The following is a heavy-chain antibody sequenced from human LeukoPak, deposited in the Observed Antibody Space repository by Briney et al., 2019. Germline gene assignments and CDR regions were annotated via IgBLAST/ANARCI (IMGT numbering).Heavy chain of an antibody. J-gene: IGHJ4*02. CDR2: INHSGST. V-gene: IGHV4-34*01. CDR3: ARGLRFGEYPIAVAGTRASLFDY. CDR1: GGSFSGYY. Sequence: SETLSLTCAVYGGSFSGYYWSWIRQPPGKGLEWIGEINHSGSTNYNPSLKSRVTISVDTSKNQFSLKLSSVTAADTAVYYCARGLRFGEYPIAVAGTRASLFDYWGQGTLVTVSS. D-gene: IGHD6-19*01.